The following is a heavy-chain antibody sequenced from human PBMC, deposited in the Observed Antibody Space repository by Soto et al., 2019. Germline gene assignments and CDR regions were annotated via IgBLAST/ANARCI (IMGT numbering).Heavy chain of an antibody. CDR3: ARDRGTIFGVVIYYYYYGMDV. CDR2: TYYRSKWYN. V-gene: IGHV6-1*01. CDR1: GDSVSSNSAA. Sequence: SETLSLTCAISGDSVSSNSAAWIWIRQSPSRGLEWLGRTYYRSKWYNDYAVSVKSRITINPDTSKNQFSLQLNSVTPEDTAVYYCARDRGTIFGVVIYYYYYGMDVWGQGTTVTVSS. J-gene: IGHJ6*02. D-gene: IGHD3-3*01.